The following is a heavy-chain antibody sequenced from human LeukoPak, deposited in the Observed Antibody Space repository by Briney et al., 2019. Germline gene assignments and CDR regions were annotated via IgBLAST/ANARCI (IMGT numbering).Heavy chain of an antibody. Sequence: ASVKVSCKASGYTFTSYDINWVRRATGQGLEWMGWMNPNSGNTGYAQKFQGRVTMTRNTSISTAYMELSSLRSEDTAVYYCASGRPEIYYYYGMDVWGQGTTVTVSS. CDR1: GYTFTSYD. CDR3: ASGRPEIYYYYGMDV. V-gene: IGHV1-8*01. D-gene: IGHD1-1*01. CDR2: MNPNSGNT. J-gene: IGHJ6*02.